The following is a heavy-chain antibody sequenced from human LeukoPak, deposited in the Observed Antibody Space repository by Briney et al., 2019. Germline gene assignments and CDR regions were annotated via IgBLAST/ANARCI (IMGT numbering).Heavy chain of an antibody. D-gene: IGHD2-2*01. V-gene: IGHV3-7*01. J-gene: IGHJ4*02. CDR1: GFTFSAYW. Sequence: PGGSLRLSCSASGFTFSAYWMSWVRQAPGKGLEWVANIKQDGSEKYYVDSVKGRFTISRDNAKNSLYLQMNSLRGEDTAVYCCARDTPGEESHWGQGTLVTVSS. CDR3: ARDTPGEESH. CDR2: IKQDGSEK.